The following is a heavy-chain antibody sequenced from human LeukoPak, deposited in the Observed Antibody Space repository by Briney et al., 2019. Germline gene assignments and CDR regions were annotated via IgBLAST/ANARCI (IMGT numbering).Heavy chain of an antibody. CDR2: MNPNSGNT. CDR1: GYSFTSYD. V-gene: IGHV1-8*03. CDR3: ARGRGSDPRSYFDY. J-gene: IGHJ4*02. Sequence: AAVKVTCKASGYSFTSYDIYWVRQPTGQGLEWLGWMNPNSGNTGYAQKFQGRVTITRNTSISTAYMELSSLRSEDAAVYYCARGRGSDPRSYFDYWGQGTLVTVSS. D-gene: IGHD1-26*01.